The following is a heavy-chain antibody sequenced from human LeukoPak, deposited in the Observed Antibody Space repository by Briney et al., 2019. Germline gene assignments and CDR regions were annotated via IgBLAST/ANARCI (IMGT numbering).Heavy chain of an antibody. CDR2: ISPTGSTT. CDR3: ARGPNSNWSGLDF. CDR1: GFSFSGHW. J-gene: IGHJ4*02. D-gene: IGHD6-6*01. V-gene: IGHV3-74*01. Sequence: GGSLRLSCTASGFSFSGHWMHWARQLPGKGLVWVSRISPTGSTTSYADSVKGRFTVSRDTAKNTLYLQVNNLRAEDTAVYYCARGPNSNWSGLDFWGQGTLLTVSS.